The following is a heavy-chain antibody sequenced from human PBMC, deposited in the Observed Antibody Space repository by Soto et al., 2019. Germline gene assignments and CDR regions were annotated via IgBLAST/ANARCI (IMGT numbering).Heavy chain of an antibody. J-gene: IGHJ4*02. Sequence: QVQLVESGGGVVQPGRSLRLSCGASGFTFSSHGMHWVRQAPGKGLEWVAVIWYDGTNKYYADSVKGRFTISRDNSRNTVSLQMNSLRVEDTALYYCARWGDNKFFDYWGQGTLVSVSS. CDR3: ARWGDNKFFDY. CDR1: GFTFSSHG. V-gene: IGHV3-33*01. D-gene: IGHD3-10*01. CDR2: IWYDGTNK.